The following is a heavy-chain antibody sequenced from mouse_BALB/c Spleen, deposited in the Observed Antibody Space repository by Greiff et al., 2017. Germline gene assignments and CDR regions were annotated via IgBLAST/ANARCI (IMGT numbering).Heavy chain of an antibody. CDR1: GFTFSSYT. V-gene: IGHV5-12-2*01. CDR2: ISNGGGST. D-gene: IGHD2-14*01. J-gene: IGHJ2*01. Sequence: EVMLVESGGGLVQPGGSLKLSCAASGFTFSSYTMSWVRQTPEKRLEWVAYISNGGGSTYYPDTVKGRFTISRDNAKNTLYLQMSSLKSEDTAMYYCARQDYRYAFDYWGQGTTLTVSS. CDR3: ARQDYRYAFDY.